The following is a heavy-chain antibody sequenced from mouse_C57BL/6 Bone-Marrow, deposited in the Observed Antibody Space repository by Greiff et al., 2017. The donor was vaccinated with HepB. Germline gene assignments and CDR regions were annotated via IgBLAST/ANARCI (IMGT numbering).Heavy chain of an antibody. CDR1: GFTFSSYG. CDR3: ARHDYGGYFDV. J-gene: IGHJ1*03. CDR2: ISSGGSYT. V-gene: IGHV5-6*01. Sequence: EVKLVESGGDLVKPGGSLKLSCAASGFTFSSYGMSWVRQTPDKRLEWVATISSGGSYTYYPDSVKGRFTISRDNAKNTLYLQRSSLKSEDTAMYYCARHDYGGYFDVWGTGTTVTVSS. D-gene: IGHD1-1*01.